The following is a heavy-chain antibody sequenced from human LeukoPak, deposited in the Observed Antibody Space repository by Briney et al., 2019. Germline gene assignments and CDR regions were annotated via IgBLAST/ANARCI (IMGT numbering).Heavy chain of an antibody. D-gene: IGHD5-12*01. CDR2: ISRSSSTM. V-gene: IGHV3-48*01. CDR3: AGIEATYFDY. J-gene: IGHJ4*02. Sequence: GGSLRLSFAASGFTFSTYSMNWVRQAPGKGLEWVSYISRSSSTMYYADSVKGRFTISRDNAKNSLYLQMNSLRAEDAAVYYCAGIEATYFDYWGQGTLVTVSS. CDR1: GFTFSTYS.